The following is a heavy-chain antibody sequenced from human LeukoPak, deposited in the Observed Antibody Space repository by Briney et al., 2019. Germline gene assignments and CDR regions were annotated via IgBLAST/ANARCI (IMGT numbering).Heavy chain of an antibody. J-gene: IGHJ4*02. Sequence: PSQTLSLTCTVSGGSFSSADYYWSWIRQPPGKGLQWIGFIYYRGTTYYSPSLKSRVTISLDPSNNQFSLNLNSVTAADTAVYYCARLRGSGGYSWDHFDFWGQGTLVTVSS. CDR1: GGSFSSADYY. D-gene: IGHD5-18*01. V-gene: IGHV4-30-4*01. CDR2: IYYRGTT. CDR3: ARLRGSGGYSWDHFDF.